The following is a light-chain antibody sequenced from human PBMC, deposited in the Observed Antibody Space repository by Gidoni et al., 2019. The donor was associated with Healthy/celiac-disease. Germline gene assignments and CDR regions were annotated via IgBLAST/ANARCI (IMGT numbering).Light chain of an antibody. CDR1: QGIRND. CDR2: AAS. J-gene: IGKJ1*01. CDR3: LQDYNYPRT. Sequence: AIPMTQSPSSLSASVGDRVTITCRASQGIRNDLGWYQQKPGKAPKLLIYAASSLQSGVPSRFSGSGAGTDFTLTISSLQPEDFATYYCLQDYNYPRTFGQGTKVEIK. V-gene: IGKV1-6*01.